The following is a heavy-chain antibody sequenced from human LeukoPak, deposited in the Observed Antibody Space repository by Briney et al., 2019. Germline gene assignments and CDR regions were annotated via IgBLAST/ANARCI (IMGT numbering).Heavy chain of an antibody. Sequence: VKVSCKASGGTFSSYAISWVRQAPGQGLEWMGGIIPIFGTANYAQKFQGRVTITADESTSTAYMELSSLRSEDTAVYYCAREMATIISGEYFQHWGQGTLVTVSS. D-gene: IGHD5-24*01. V-gene: IGHV1-69*13. CDR3: AREMATIISGEYFQH. CDR1: GGTFSSYA. CDR2: IIPIFGTA. J-gene: IGHJ1*01.